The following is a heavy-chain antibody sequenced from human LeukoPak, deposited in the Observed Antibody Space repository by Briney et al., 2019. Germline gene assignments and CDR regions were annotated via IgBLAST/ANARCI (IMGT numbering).Heavy chain of an antibody. CDR3: ARDLYSSSSPDAFDI. D-gene: IGHD6-13*01. Sequence: GASVTVSCKASGYTFTSYGISWVRQAPGQGLEWMGWISAYNGNTNYAQKLQGRVTMTTDTSTSTAYMELRSLRSDDTAVYYCARDLYSSSSPDAFDIWGQGTMVTVSS. CDR1: GYTFTSYG. V-gene: IGHV1-18*01. CDR2: ISAYNGNT. J-gene: IGHJ3*02.